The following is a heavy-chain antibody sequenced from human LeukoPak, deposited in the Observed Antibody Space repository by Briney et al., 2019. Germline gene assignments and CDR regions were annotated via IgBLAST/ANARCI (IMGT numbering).Heavy chain of an antibody. CDR2: IYYSGST. CDR3: ARQAGAIDY. CDR1: GGSISSSSYY. V-gene: IGHV4-39*01. D-gene: IGHD1-26*01. J-gene: IGHJ4*02. Sequence: SETLSLTCTVSGGSISSSSYYWGWIRQPPGKGLEWIGSIYYSGSTYYNPSLKSRVTISVDTSKNQFSLKLSSVTAADTAVYYCARQAGAIDYWGQGTLVTVSS.